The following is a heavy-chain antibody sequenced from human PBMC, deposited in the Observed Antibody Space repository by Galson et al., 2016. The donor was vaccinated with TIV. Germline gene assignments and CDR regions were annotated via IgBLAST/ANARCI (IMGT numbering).Heavy chain of an antibody. CDR3: AKGQLRAARRFYYMDV. V-gene: IGHV3-9*01. CDR2: ISWNSGSI. CDR1: GFTFDDYA. J-gene: IGHJ6*03. Sequence: SLRLSCAASGFTFDDYAMHWVRQVPGRGLEWVSVISWNSGSIVYADSVKGRFFISRDNAKKSLYLQMNSLRSEDTAVYYCAKGQLRAARRFYYMDVWGKGTTVTVSS. D-gene: IGHD1-14*01.